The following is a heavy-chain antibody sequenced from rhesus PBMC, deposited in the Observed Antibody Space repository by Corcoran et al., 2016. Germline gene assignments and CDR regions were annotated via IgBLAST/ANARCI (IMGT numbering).Heavy chain of an antibody. CDR3: ARYSFWTGYYKSYYFDY. CDR2: IYGSSGST. J-gene: IGHJ4*01. D-gene: IGHD3-3*01. Sequence: GPGVVKPSETLSLTCAVSGYSISSGYDWSWIRQPPGKGLEWIGYIYGSSGSTNYNPSLKNRVTISKDTSKNQFSLKLSSVTAADTAVYYCARYSFWTGYYKSYYFDYWGQGVLVTVSS. CDR1: GYSISSGYD. V-gene: IGHV4-76*01.